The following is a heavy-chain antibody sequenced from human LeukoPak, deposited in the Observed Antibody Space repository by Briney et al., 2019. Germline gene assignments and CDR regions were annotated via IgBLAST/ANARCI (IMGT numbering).Heavy chain of an antibody. V-gene: IGHV3-74*01. J-gene: IGHJ4*02. D-gene: IGHD3-3*01. CDR3: ARDQYDFWSGYPGDY. CDR2: INSDGSST. CDR1: GFIFSSYW. Sequence: HPGGSLRLSCAASGFIFSSYWMHWVRQAPGKGLVWVSRINSDGSSTSYADSVKGRFTISRDNAKNTLYLQMNSLRAEDTAVYYCARDQYDFWSGYPGDYWGQGTLVTVSS.